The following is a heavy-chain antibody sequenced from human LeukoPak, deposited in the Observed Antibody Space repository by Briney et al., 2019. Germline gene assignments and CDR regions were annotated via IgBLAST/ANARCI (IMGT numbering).Heavy chain of an antibody. J-gene: IGHJ4*02. CDR1: GFTFSSYG. CDR3: AKEPLVSYDSSHEDY. D-gene: IGHD3-22*01. CDR2: ISGSGGST. Sequence: PGGSLRLSCAASGFTFSSYGMSWVRQAPGKGLEWVSAISGSGGSTYYADSVKGRFTISRDNSKNTLYLQMNSLRAEDTAVYYCAKEPLVSYDSSHEDYWGQGTLVTVSS. V-gene: IGHV3-23*01.